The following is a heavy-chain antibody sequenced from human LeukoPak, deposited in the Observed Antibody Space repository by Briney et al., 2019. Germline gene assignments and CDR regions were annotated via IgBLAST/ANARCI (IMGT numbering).Heavy chain of an antibody. CDR1: GFTFSSYW. V-gene: IGHV3-7*01. CDR2: IKQDGSEK. D-gene: IGHD1-26*01. CDR3: ARVYGGSYLNWFDP. Sequence: GGSLRLSCAASGFTFSSYWMSWVRQAPGKGLEWVANIKQDGSEKYYVDSVKGRFTISRDNAKNSLYLQMNSLRAEDTAVYYCARVYGGSYLNWFDPWGQGTLVTVSS. J-gene: IGHJ5*02.